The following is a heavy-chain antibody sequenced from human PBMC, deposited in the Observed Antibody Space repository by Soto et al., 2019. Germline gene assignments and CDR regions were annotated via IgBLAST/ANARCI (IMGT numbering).Heavy chain of an antibody. D-gene: IGHD3-10*01. CDR2: INHSGST. CDR1: GGSFSGYY. J-gene: IGHJ6*02. CDR3: ARQRYYYSGSGSPWGMDV. V-gene: IGHV4-34*01. Sequence: PSETLSLTCAVYGGSFSGYYWGWIRQPPGKGLEWIGEINHSGSTNYNPSLKSRVTISVDTSKNQFSLKLSSVTAADTAVYYCARQRYYYSGSGSPWGMDVWGQGITVTVSS.